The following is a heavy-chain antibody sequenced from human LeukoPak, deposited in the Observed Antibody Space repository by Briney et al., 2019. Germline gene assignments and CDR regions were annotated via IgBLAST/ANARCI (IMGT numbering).Heavy chain of an antibody. D-gene: IGHD3-10*01. J-gene: IGHJ4*02. V-gene: IGHV1-2*02. CDR1: GYTFTGYY. Sequence: AASVKVSCKASGYTFTGYYMHWVRQAPGQGLEWMGWINPNSGGTNYAQKFQGRVTMTGDTSISTAYMELSRLRSDDTAVYYCARDSLYYGSGSYYRAFSDWGQGTLVTVSS. CDR2: INPNSGGT. CDR3: ARDSLYYGSGSYYRAFSD.